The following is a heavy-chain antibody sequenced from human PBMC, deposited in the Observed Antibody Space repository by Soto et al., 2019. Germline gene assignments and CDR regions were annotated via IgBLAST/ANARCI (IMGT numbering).Heavy chain of an antibody. V-gene: IGHV3-23*01. CDR2: ISGGGGNT. CDR1: GFTFSNYA. J-gene: IGHJ4*02. CDR3: AKERLGRGADY. Sequence: SGGGLVQPGGSLRLSCAASGFTFSNYAMSWVRQTPGKGLEWVSTISGGGGNTYYPDSVKGRFTISRDNSKDTVYLQMNSLRAEDTAIYYCAKERLGRGADYWGQGALVTVTS.